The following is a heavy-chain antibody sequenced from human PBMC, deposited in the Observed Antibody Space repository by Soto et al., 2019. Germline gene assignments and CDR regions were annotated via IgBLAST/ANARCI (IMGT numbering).Heavy chain of an antibody. CDR2: IYPGDSDT. Sequence: PGESLKISCKGSGYSFTSYWIGWVRQMPGKGLEWMGIIYPGDSDTRYSPSFQGQVTISADKSISTAYLQWSSLKASDTAMYYCASLGIAAAGTFGPFGWFDPWGQGTLVTVSS. D-gene: IGHD6-13*01. CDR1: GYSFTSYW. J-gene: IGHJ5*02. CDR3: ASLGIAAAGTFGPFGWFDP. V-gene: IGHV5-51*01.